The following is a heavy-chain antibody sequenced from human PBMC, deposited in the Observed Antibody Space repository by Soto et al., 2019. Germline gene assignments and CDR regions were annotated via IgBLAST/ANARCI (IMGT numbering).Heavy chain of an antibody. V-gene: IGHV4-30-4*01. D-gene: IGHD2-21*02. J-gene: IGHJ5*02. Sequence: SETLSLTCIVSGDSISSGDYYWSWIRQPPGKGLEWIGYIYYSSTTYYNPSLKSRVTISVDKSKNHFSLELTSVTAADTAVYYCVRGPCGGHCYTTESWGQGTLVSVSS. CDR1: GDSISSGDYY. CDR3: VRGPCGGHCYTTES. CDR2: IYYSSTT.